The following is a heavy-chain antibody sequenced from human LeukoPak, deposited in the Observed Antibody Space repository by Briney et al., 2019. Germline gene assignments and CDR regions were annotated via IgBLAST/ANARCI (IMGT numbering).Heavy chain of an antibody. J-gene: IGHJ4*02. V-gene: IGHV4-59*08. CDR1: GGSISGYY. Sequence: PSETLSFTCTVSGGSISGYYWTWIRQSPGKRPEWLAYIRYTGSTNYNPSLKSRVTISVDTSKNQFSLTLTSVTAADTAVYYCARHVAPDMDYFDYWGPGTLVTVSP. D-gene: IGHD2-15*01. CDR2: IRYTGST. CDR3: ARHVAPDMDYFDY.